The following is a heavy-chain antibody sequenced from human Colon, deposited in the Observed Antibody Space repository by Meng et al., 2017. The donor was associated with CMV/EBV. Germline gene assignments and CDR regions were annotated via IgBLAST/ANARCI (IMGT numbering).Heavy chain of an antibody. Sequence: VESGGGLVQPGGSLRSSCAASGFTFSSKWMHWVRQGPGKGLVWVSRINTDGSTTYYADSVKGRFTISRDNAKNTLYLQMNSLRAEDTAVYYCASRDYWGQGTLVTVSS. CDR3: ASRDY. V-gene: IGHV3-74*01. J-gene: IGHJ4*02. CDR2: INTDGSTT. CDR1: GFTFSSKW.